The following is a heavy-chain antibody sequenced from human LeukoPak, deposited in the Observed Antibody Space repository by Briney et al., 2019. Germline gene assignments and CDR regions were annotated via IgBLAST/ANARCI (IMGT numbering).Heavy chain of an antibody. CDR2: IYSSGST. V-gene: IGHV4-4*07. Sequence: KPSDTLSLTCSVSGGSINNYYWSWIRQPAGKGLEWIGRIYSSGSTNSNPSLKSRVTMSVDTSKNQFSLKLSSVTAADTAVYFCARGYGLGSPYYFDYWGQGTLVTVSS. D-gene: IGHD3/OR15-3a*01. CDR1: GGSINNYY. J-gene: IGHJ4*02. CDR3: ARGYGLGSPYYFDY.